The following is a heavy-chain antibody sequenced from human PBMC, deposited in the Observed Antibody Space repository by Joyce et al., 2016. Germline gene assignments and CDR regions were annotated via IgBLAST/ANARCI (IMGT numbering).Heavy chain of an antibody. CDR3: ARDRVVAARRGLDY. V-gene: IGHV1-2*02. D-gene: IGHD2-15*01. J-gene: IGHJ4*02. Sequence: QVQLVQSGSEVKKPGAAVTVSCKASGYTFTDYYLYLVRQAPGQGVEGMGWINPKNGDTSFDQRFQGRLIMTRDTSINTVYMELSRLRSDDTAVYYCARDRVVAARRGLDYWGQGTLAIVSS. CDR1: GYTFTDYY. CDR2: INPKNGDT.